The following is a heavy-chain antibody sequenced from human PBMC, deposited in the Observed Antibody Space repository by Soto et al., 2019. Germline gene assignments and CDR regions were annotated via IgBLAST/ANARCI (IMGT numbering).Heavy chain of an antibody. Sequence: GESLKISCKGSGYSFTSYWISWVRQMPGKGLEWMGRIDPSDSYTNYSPSFQGHVTISADKSISTAYLQWSSLKASDTAMYYCARLQPAAGDNDLTIDYSGQGTLVTVSS. V-gene: IGHV5-10-1*01. CDR1: GYSFTSYW. D-gene: IGHD6-13*01. J-gene: IGHJ4*02. CDR2: IDPSDSYT. CDR3: ARLQPAAGDNDLTIDY.